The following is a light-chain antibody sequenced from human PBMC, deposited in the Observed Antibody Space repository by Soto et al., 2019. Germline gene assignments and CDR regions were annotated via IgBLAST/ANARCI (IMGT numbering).Light chain of an antibody. V-gene: IGLV2-11*01. CDR2: DVT. CDR1: SSDVGAYKY. J-gene: IGLJ1*01. Sequence: QSALTQPRSVSGSPGQSVTISCTGTSSDVGAYKYVSWYQHYPGEAPKVMIYDVTQRPSGVPDRFSGTKSGNTATLTISRVEAGDEADYYCQVWDSSSDHYVFGTGTKVTVL. CDR3: QVWDSSSDHYV.